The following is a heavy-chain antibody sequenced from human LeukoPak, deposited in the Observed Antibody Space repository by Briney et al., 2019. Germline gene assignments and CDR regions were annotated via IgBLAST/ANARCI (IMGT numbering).Heavy chain of an antibody. CDR2: ASDSGGST. D-gene: IGHD3-10*01. CDR1: GITLSNYG. V-gene: IGHV3-23*01. J-gene: IGHJ4*02. Sequence: GGSLRLSCADSGITLSNYGISWVRQALGKGLEWVARASDSGGSTNYADSVKGRFTISRDNAKNTLYLQMNSLRAEDTAVYFCAKRGVVIRAVIIVGFHKEAYYFDYWGQGALVTVSS. CDR3: AKRGVVIRAVIIVGFHKEAYYFDY.